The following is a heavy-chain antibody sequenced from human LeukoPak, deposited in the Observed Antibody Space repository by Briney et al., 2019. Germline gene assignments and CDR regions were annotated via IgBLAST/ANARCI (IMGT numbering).Heavy chain of an antibody. CDR3: ARQSNYYDSSGYYSPFDY. Sequence: PGGSLRLSCAASGFTFSSYAMSWVRQAPGKGLEWVSAISGSGGSTYYADSVKGRFTISRDNSKNTLYLQMNSLRAEDTAVYCCARQSNYYDSSGYYSPFDYWGQGTLVTVSS. CDR2: ISGSGGST. D-gene: IGHD3-22*01. J-gene: IGHJ4*02. V-gene: IGHV3-23*01. CDR1: GFTFSSYA.